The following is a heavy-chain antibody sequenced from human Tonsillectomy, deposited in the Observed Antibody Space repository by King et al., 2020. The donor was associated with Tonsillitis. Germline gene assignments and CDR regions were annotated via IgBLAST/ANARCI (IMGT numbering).Heavy chain of an antibody. CDR3: ARDQFYYDKHGPPRGWFDP. J-gene: IGHJ5*02. Sequence: HVQLVESGGGVVQPGRSLRLSCAASGFTFSSYALHWVRQAPGKGLEWVAVISFDGSNKYYADSVKGRFTISRDNSKNTLYLQMNSLRAEDTALYYCARDQFYYDKHGPPRGWFDPWGQGTLVTVSS. CDR1: GFTFSSYA. D-gene: IGHD3-22*01. CDR2: ISFDGSNK. V-gene: IGHV3-30*01.